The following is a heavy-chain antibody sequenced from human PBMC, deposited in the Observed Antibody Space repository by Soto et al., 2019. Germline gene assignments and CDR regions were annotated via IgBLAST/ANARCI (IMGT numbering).Heavy chain of an antibody. CDR2: IGTAGDT. Sequence: GGSLRLSCAASGFTFSSYDMHWVRQATGKGLEWVSAIGTAGDTYYPGSVKGRFTISRENAKNSLYLQMNSLRAEDTAMYYCARDTPYYYGSGSQRLYYYYGMDVWGQGTTVTVSS. V-gene: IGHV3-13*01. D-gene: IGHD3-10*01. J-gene: IGHJ6*02. CDR3: ARDTPYYYGSGSQRLYYYYGMDV. CDR1: GFTFSSYD.